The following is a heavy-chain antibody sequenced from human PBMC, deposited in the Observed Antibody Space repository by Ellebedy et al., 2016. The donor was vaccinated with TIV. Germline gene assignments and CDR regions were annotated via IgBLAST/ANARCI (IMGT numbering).Heavy chain of an antibody. CDR2: INEEGSEK. Sequence: GESLKISXGVAGRTFSSFWMSWVRQAPGKGLEWVANINEEGSEKHYVDSVEGRFTISRDNARNSLYLQMNSLRVEDSAVYFCASGGHLDYWGQGTLVTVSS. CDR3: ASGGHLDY. V-gene: IGHV3-7*01. CDR1: GRTFSSFW. D-gene: IGHD3-3*01. J-gene: IGHJ4*02.